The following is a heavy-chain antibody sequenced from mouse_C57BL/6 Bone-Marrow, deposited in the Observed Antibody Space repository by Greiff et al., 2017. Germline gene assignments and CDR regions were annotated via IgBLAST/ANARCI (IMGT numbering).Heavy chain of an antibody. J-gene: IGHJ2*01. Sequence: QVQLQQSGAELVRPGTPVKMSCKASGYTFTNYWIGWAKQRPGHGLEWIGDIYPGGGYPTYHETFKGKATLTADKSSSTADMQFSSLTSEDSAIYYGARSPYYLDYWGQGTTLTVSS. V-gene: IGHV1-63*01. CDR3: ARSPYYLDY. CDR2: IYPGGGYP. CDR1: GYTFTNYW.